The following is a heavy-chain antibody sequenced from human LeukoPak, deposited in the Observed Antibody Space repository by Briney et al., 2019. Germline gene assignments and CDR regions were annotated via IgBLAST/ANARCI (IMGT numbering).Heavy chain of an antibody. J-gene: IGHJ5*02. CDR1: GGSFSGYY. CDR3: ARVPKLLNHNWFDP. V-gene: IGHV4-34*01. Sequence: PSETLSLTCAVYGGSFSGYYWSWIRQTPGKGLEWIGEINHSGSTNYNPSLKSRVTISVDTSKNQFSLKLSSVTAADTAVYYCARVPKLLNHNWFDPWGQGTLVTVSS. CDR2: INHSGST. D-gene: IGHD1-14*01.